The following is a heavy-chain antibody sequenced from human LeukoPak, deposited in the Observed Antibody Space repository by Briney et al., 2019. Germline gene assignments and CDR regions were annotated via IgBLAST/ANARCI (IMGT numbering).Heavy chain of an antibody. V-gene: IGHV3-30*18. CDR3: AKGIVPAAANWFDP. D-gene: IGHD2-2*01. J-gene: IGHJ5*02. CDR2: ISYDGSNK. CDR1: GFTFSSYG. Sequence: GGSLRLSCAASGFTFSSYGMHWVRQAPGKGLEWVAVISYDGSNKYYADSVKGRFTISRDNSKNTLYLQMNSLRAEDTAVYYCAKGIVPAAANWFDPWGQGTLVTVSS.